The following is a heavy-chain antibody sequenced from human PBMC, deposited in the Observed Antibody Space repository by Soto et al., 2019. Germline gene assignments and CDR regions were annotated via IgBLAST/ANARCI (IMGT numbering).Heavy chain of an antibody. CDR3: ARLYYYDSSGYPYYFDY. J-gene: IGHJ4*02. CDR2: IYPGDSDI. D-gene: IGHD3-22*01. CDR1: GYSFTTYW. Sequence: PGESLKISCKGSGYSFTTYWIGWVRQMPGKGLEWMGVIYPGDSDIRFSPSFQGQVTISADMSLSTAYLQWSSLKASDTAMYYCARLYYYDSSGYPYYFDYWGQGTLVTVSS. V-gene: IGHV5-51*01.